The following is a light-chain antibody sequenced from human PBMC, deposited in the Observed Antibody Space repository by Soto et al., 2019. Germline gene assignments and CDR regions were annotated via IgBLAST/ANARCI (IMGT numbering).Light chain of an antibody. V-gene: IGKV3-15*01. CDR2: RVS. CDR1: QSVGSL. CDR3: QQYNDWPIT. Sequence: EVVMTQSPATLSVSPGEGATLSCRASQSVGSLVAWYQQKPGQAPRLLIYRVSTRATDIAARFTGSGSGTEFTLTISSLQTEDFAIYYYQQYNDWPITFGPGTRLEIK. J-gene: IGKJ5*01.